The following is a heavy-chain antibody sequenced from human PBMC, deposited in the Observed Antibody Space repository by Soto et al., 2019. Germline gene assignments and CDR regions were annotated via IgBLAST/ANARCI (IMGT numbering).Heavy chain of an antibody. V-gene: IGHV3-7*03. CDR3: TRGIRGSSGWSYYYGMDV. D-gene: IGHD6-19*01. CDR2: IKQDGGEE. CDR1: GFTFSNYW. J-gene: IGHJ6*02. Sequence: GGSLRLSCVASGFTFSNYWMSWVRQAPGKGLEWVANIKQDGGEEYYVDSVKGRFTISRDNAKNSLYLQMTSLRAEDTAVYYCTRGIRGSSGWSYYYGMDVWGQGTTVTVSS.